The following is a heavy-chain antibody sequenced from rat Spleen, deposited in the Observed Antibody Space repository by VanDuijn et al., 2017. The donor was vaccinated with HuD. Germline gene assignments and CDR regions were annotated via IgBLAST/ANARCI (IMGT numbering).Heavy chain of an antibody. CDR1: GFTFNDHF. CDR2: ISSDGSST. CDR3: ARAGYLRDWYFDF. Sequence: EVLLVESNGGLVQPGRSLKLSCAASGFTFNDHFMAWVRQAPTKGLEWVATISSDGSSTYYRDSVEGRFTSSRDNAKDPLFLQMDSLRSEDTATYYCARAGYLRDWYFDFWGPGTMVTVSS. J-gene: IGHJ1*01. V-gene: IGHV5-29*01. D-gene: IGHD2-2*01.